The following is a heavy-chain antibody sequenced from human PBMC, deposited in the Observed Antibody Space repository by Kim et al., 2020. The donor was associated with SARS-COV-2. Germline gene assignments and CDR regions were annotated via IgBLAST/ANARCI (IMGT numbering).Heavy chain of an antibody. CDR3: AKVQRSGWPLWGGWFDP. V-gene: IGHV3-9*01. J-gene: IGHJ5*02. CDR1: GFTFDDYA. Sequence: GGSLRLSCAASGFTFDDYAMHWVRQAPGKGLEWVSGLSWNSGSIGYADSVKGRFTISRDNAKNSLYLQMNSLRAEDTALYYCAKVQRSGWPLWGGWFDP. CDR2: LSWNSGSI. D-gene: IGHD6-19*01.